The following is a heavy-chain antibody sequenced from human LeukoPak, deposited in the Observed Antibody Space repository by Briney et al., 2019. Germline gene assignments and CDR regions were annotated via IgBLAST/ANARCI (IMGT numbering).Heavy chain of an antibody. J-gene: IGHJ4*02. CDR1: GFTFSSCW. D-gene: IGHD3-22*01. Sequence: PGGSLRLSCAASGFTFSSCWMSWVRQAPGKGLEWVANIKQDGSEKYYVDSVKGRFTISRDNAKNSLYLQMNSLRAEDTAVYYCARGDPYYYDSSGYSDFDYWGQGTLVTVSS. CDR2: IKQDGSEK. CDR3: ARGDPYYYDSSGYSDFDY. V-gene: IGHV3-7*01.